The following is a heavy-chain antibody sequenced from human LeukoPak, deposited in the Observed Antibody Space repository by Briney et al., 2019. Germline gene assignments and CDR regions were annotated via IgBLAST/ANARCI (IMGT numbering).Heavy chain of an antibody. Sequence: GGSLRLSCAASGFTFSGYAMSWVRKAPGKGLEWVSTLSNTGIATYYADSVKGRFTISRDNYENTLFLQMNYLRAEDTAIYYCAKVPYSDYGSGRPPFMDVWGQGTTVAVSS. CDR1: GFTFSGYA. V-gene: IGHV3-23*01. CDR2: LSNTGIAT. CDR3: AKVPYSDYGSGRPPFMDV. D-gene: IGHD3-10*01. J-gene: IGHJ6*02.